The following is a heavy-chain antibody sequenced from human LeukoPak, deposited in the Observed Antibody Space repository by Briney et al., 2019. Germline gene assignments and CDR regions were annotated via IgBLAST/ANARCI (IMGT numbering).Heavy chain of an antibody. CDR1: GYTFSAHH. V-gene: IGHV1-2*02. Sequence: ASVKVSCKASGYTFSAHHIHWVRQAPGQGLEWMGWINPNSGGTNYAQKFQGRVTMTRDTSISTAYMELSRLRSDDTAVYYCARGGSSARAYYFDYWGQGTLVTVSS. J-gene: IGHJ4*02. D-gene: IGHD1-26*01. CDR2: INPNSGGT. CDR3: ARGGSSARAYYFDY.